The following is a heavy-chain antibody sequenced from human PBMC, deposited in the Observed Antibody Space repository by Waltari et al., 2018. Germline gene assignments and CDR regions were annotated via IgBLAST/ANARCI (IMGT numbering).Heavy chain of an antibody. D-gene: IGHD6-19*01. CDR2: IYYSGST. Sequence: QLQLQESGPGLVKPSETLSLTCTVSGGSISSSSYYWGWIRQPPGKGLEWIGSIYYSGSTYYNPSSKSRVTISVDTSKNQFSLKLSAVTAADTAVYYCARLGLASTVDYWGQGTLVTVSS. V-gene: IGHV4-39*01. CDR3: ARLGLASTVDY. J-gene: IGHJ4*02. CDR1: GGSISSSSYY.